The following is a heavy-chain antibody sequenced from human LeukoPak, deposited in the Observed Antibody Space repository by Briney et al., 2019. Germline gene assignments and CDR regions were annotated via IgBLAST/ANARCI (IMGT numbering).Heavy chain of an antibody. CDR3: AKDRGGRLYGETDY. V-gene: IGHV3-23*01. Sequence: GGSLRLACAASGLTWGSESISLVRQASGKGLEWVSVISGSAVSTYYADSVKGRFTISRDNSKNTLYLQMNSLRAEDTAVYYCAKDRGGRLYGETDYWGQGTLVTVSS. CDR1: GLTWGSES. D-gene: IGHD4-17*01. J-gene: IGHJ4*02. CDR2: ISGSAVST.